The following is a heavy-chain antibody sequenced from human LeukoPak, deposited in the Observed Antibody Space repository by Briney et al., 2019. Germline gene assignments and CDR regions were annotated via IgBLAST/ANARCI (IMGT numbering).Heavy chain of an antibody. CDR1: GFTFSSYA. Sequence: GGSLRLSYAASGFTFSSYAMHWVRQAPGKGLEWVAVISYDGSNKYYADSVKGRFTISRDNSKNTLYLQMNSLRAEDTAVYYCARGGITMIVVVISDYYYGMDVWGQGTTVTVSS. V-gene: IGHV3-30-3*01. CDR2: ISYDGSNK. D-gene: IGHD3-22*01. CDR3: ARGGITMIVVVISDYYYGMDV. J-gene: IGHJ6*02.